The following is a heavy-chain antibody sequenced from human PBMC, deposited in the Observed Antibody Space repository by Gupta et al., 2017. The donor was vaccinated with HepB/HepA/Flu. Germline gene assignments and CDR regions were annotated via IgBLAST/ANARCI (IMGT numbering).Heavy chain of an antibody. J-gene: IGHJ5*02. V-gene: IGHV3-23*01. Sequence: EVQLLESGGRLVQPGGSLRPSCAASGLTFSNYVMSWVRQAPGKGLAWVSDITGSGVSTYYADAVKVRFTVSRDNSKNTLYLQMNSLRDEDTAVYYCAKDSPRSSGFYPSWFDPWGQGTLVTVSS. CDR2: ITGSGVST. D-gene: IGHD3-22*01. CDR1: GLTFSNYV. CDR3: AKDSPRSSGFYPSWFDP.